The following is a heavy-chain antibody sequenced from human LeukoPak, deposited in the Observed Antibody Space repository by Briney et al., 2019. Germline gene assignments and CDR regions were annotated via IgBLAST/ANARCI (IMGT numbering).Heavy chain of an antibody. V-gene: IGHV3-7*01. CDR1: GFTFSSYD. D-gene: IGHD2-2*01. Sequence: PGGSLRLSCAASGFTFSSYDMNWVRQAPGKGLEWVANIKQDGSEKYYVDSVKGRFTISRGNAKNSLYLQMNSLRAEDTAVYYCARLKLLWSNYFDYWGQGTLVTVSS. CDR2: IKQDGSEK. J-gene: IGHJ4*02. CDR3: ARLKLLWSNYFDY.